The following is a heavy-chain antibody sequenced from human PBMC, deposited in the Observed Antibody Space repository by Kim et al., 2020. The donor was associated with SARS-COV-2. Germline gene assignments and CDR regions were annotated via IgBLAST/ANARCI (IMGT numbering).Heavy chain of an antibody. CDR1: GYTFTSYG. CDR2: ISAYNGNT. J-gene: IGHJ4*02. V-gene: IGHV1-18*01. Sequence: ASVKVSCKASGYTFTSYGISWVRQAPGQGLEWMGWISAYNGNTNYAQKLQGRVTMTTDTSTSTAYMELRSLRSDDTAVYYCARDLRVRGVIKYYFDYWGQGTLVTVSS. CDR3: ARDLRVRGVIKYYFDY. D-gene: IGHD3-10*01.